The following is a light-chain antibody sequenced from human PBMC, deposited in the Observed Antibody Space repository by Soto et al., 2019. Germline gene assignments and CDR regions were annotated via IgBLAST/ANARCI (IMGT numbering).Light chain of an antibody. Sequence: DIVMTQSPDSLAVSLGERATINCKSKQSVFYTYNNKNYLAWYQQKPGQPPKLLIYWASTRESGVPDRFSGSGSGTDLTITISSLQAEDGVDYDGQHYYNTPRTFGQGTKVDIK. CDR3: QHYYNTPRT. CDR2: WAS. J-gene: IGKJ1*01. CDR1: QSVFYTYNNKNY. V-gene: IGKV4-1*01.